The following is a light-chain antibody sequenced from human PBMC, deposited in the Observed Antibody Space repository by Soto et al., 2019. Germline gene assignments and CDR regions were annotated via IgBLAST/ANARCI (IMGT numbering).Light chain of an antibody. V-gene: IGLV2-14*01. CDR3: SSYTGSSTYVV. Sequence: QSVLTQPPSASGSPGQSVTISCTGTSSDVGGYNYVSWYQQHPGKAPKLMISEVSKRPSGVSNRFSGSKSANTASLTISGLQAEDEADYYCSSYTGSSTYVVFGGGTKLTVL. J-gene: IGLJ2*01. CDR1: SSDVGGYNY. CDR2: EVS.